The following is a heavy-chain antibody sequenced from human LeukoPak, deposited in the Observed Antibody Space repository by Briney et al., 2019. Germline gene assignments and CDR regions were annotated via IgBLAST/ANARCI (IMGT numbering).Heavy chain of an antibody. CDR1: GDSVSSNTAA. CDR2: TYYRSRWYY. CDR3: ARDPSGDQGLDS. J-gene: IGHJ4*02. D-gene: IGHD3-10*01. V-gene: IGHV6-1*01. Sequence: SQTLSLTCAISGDSVSSNTAAWYWIRQSPSRGLEWLGRTYYRSRWYYEYAVSVRSRITINADPSKNHFSLQLNSVTPDDTAVYYCARDPSGDQGLDSWGQGTLVTVSS.